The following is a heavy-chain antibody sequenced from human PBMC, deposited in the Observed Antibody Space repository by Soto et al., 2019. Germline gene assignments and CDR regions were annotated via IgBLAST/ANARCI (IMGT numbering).Heavy chain of an antibody. CDR1: GFTFSSYA. Sequence: EVQLVESGGGLVQPGGSLRLSCSASGFTFSSYAMHWVRQAPGKGLEYVSAISSNGGSTYYADSVKGRFTISRDNSKNTLYLQMSSLRAEDTAVYYCVSGVLGSSSWYDYWGQGTLVTVSS. D-gene: IGHD6-13*01. V-gene: IGHV3-64D*06. J-gene: IGHJ4*02. CDR3: VSGVLGSSSWYDY. CDR2: ISSNGGST.